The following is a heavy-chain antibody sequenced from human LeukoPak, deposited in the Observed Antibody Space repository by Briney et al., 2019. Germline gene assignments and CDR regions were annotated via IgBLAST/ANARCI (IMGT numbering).Heavy chain of an antibody. D-gene: IGHD3-22*01. CDR2: ISGSGGST. V-gene: IGHV3-23*01. CDR3: AKPPLRLLRTSLYYFDY. Sequence: LGGSLRLSCAASGFPFISYAMSWVRQAPGKGLEWVSAISGSGGSTYYADSVKGRFTISRDNSKNTLYLQMNSLRAEDTAVYYCAKPPLRLLRTSLYYFDYWGQGTLVTVSS. CDR1: GFPFISYA. J-gene: IGHJ4*02.